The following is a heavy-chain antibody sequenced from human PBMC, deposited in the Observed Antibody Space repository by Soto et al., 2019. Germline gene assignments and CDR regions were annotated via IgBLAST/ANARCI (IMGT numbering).Heavy chain of an antibody. CDR2: IDPSDSYT. V-gene: IGHV5-10-1*01. CDR3: ARRSSGWSAPYGMDV. D-gene: IGHD6-19*01. J-gene: IGHJ6*02. CDR1: GYSFTSYW. Sequence: PGESLKISCKGSGYSFTSYWISWVRQMPGKGLEWMGRIDPSDSYTNYSPSFQGHVTISADKSISTAYLQWSSLKASDTAMYYCARRSSGWSAPYGMDVWGQGTTVTAP.